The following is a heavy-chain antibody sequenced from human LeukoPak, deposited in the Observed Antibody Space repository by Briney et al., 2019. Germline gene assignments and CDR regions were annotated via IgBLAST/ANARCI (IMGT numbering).Heavy chain of an antibody. CDR2: ISGSDVST. CDR3: ARDLDRVRIPPNWFGP. CDR1: GFTFNSYA. D-gene: IGHD3/OR15-3a*01. Sequence: GGSLRLSCAASGFTFNSYAMNWVRQAPRTGLEWVSAISGSDVSTYYADSVKGRFTISRDNSKNTLYLQMNSLRAEDTAVYYCARDLDRVRIPPNWFGPWGQGTLVTVSS. J-gene: IGHJ5*02. V-gene: IGHV3-23*01.